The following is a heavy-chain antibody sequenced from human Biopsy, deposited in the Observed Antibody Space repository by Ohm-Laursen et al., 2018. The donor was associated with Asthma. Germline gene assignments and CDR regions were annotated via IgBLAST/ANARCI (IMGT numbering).Heavy chain of an antibody. J-gene: IGHJ4*02. D-gene: IGHD1-26*01. CDR1: GFSFSNYG. Sequence: SLRLSCSASGFSFSNYGMHWVRQAPGKGLEWVAVISFDGSNKDFADSVKGRFTISRDNSKNTMYLEMNSLRAEDTAVYYCAKDVFPGWELRRGPDYWGQGTLVTVSS. CDR3: AKDVFPGWELRRGPDY. V-gene: IGHV3-30*18. CDR2: ISFDGSNK.